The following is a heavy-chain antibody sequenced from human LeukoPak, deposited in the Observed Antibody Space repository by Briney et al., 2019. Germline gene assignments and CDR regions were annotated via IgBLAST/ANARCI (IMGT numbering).Heavy chain of an antibody. CDR2: ISYDGSNK. CDR1: GFTFSSYG. V-gene: IGHV3-30*18. CDR3: AKVGSCSSTSCYTNPADY. Sequence: PGGSLRLSCAASGFTFSSYGMHWVRQAPGKGLEWVAVISYDGSNKYYADSVKGRFTISRDNSKNTLYLQMNSLRAEDTAVYYCAKVGSCSSTSCYTNPADYWGQGTLVTVSS. D-gene: IGHD2-2*02. J-gene: IGHJ4*02.